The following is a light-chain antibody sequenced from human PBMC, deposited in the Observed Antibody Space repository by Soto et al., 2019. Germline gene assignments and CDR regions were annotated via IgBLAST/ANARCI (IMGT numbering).Light chain of an antibody. CDR3: QQYGSSPGVT. CDR2: GAS. Sequence: ERATLSCRSSTSVTNYLAWYQQKPGQPPRLLIYGASSRATGIPHRFSGSGSGTDFTLTISRLEPEDCAVYYCQQYGSSPGVTFGGGTKL. J-gene: IGKJ4*01. CDR1: TSVTNY. V-gene: IGKV3-20*01.